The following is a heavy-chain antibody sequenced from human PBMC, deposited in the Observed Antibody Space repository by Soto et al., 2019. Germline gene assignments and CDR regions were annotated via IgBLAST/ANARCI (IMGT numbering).Heavy chain of an antibody. J-gene: IGHJ4*01. V-gene: IGHV3-30*18. D-gene: IGHD6-19*01. CDR2: ISYDGSNK. Sequence: QVQLVESGGGVVQPGRSLRLSCAASGFTFSSYDMHWVRQAPGKGLAWVAIISYDGSNKYYADSVKGRFTISRDNSKNTLYLQMNSLRAEDTAVYYCAKEGLAGAGGDYWGHGTLVTVSS. CDR1: GFTFSSYD. CDR3: AKEGLAGAGGDY.